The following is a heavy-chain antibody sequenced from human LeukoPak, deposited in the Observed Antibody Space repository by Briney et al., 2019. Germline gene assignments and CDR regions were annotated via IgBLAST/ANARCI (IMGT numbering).Heavy chain of an antibody. Sequence: PGRSLRLSCAASGFTFSSYGMHWVRQAPGKGLEWVAVIWYDGSDKYYAESVKGRFTISRDNSKNTLYLQMNSLRAEDTAVYYCARDRGSGFRRGMDVWGQGTTVTVSS. V-gene: IGHV3-33*01. CDR3: ARDRGSGFRRGMDV. CDR2: IWYDGSDK. CDR1: GFTFSSYG. D-gene: IGHD3-10*01. J-gene: IGHJ6*02.